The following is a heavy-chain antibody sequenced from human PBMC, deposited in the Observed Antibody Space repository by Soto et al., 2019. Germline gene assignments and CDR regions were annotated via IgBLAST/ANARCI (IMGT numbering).Heavy chain of an antibody. V-gene: IGHV1-69*13. CDR3: ERDYGDYALYGMDG. Sequence: ASVKVPCKASGRTFSSYDISALRQSPGPGLEWMGGIIPIFGTANYAQKFQGRVTITADESTSTAYMELSSLRSEDTAVDYCERDYGDYALYGMDGWGQGNTVTVS. J-gene: IGHJ6*02. CDR1: GRTFSSYD. CDR2: IIPIFGTA. D-gene: IGHD4-17*01.